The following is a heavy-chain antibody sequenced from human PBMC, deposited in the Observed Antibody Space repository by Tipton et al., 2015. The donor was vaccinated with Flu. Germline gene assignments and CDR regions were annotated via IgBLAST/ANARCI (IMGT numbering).Heavy chain of an antibody. CDR1: GDSISSYY. Sequence: TLSLTCTVSGDSISSYYWSWIRQPAGKGLEWIGRIYTSGSTNYNASLKSRVTMSVDTSKNQFSLKLSSVTVADTAVYYCARAHRDDYKRLDYFDYWGQGTLVTVSS. CDR2: IYTSGST. CDR3: ARAHRDDYKRLDYFDY. V-gene: IGHV4-4*07. J-gene: IGHJ4*02. D-gene: IGHD5-24*01.